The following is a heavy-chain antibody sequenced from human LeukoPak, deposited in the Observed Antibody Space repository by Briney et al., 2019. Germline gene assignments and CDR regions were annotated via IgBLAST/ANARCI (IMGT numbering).Heavy chain of an antibody. D-gene: IGHD2-2*01. CDR1: GFTVSSNY. CDR2: IYSGGST. V-gene: IGHV3-53*01. J-gene: IGHJ4*02. Sequence: GGSLRLSCAASGFTVSSNYMSWVRQAPGKGLEWVSVIYSGGSTYYADSVKGRFTISRDNSKNTLYLQMNNLRAEDTAVYYCAKDRCTSTSCPLDYWGQGTLVTVSS. CDR3: AKDRCTSTSCPLDY.